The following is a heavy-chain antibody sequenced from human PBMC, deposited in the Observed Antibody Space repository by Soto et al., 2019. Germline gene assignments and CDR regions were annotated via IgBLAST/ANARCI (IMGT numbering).Heavy chain of an antibody. CDR3: ARSRGSPYDMDV. J-gene: IGHJ6*03. CDR2: INHS. CDR1: GGSFTGYH. V-gene: IGHV4-34*01. Sequence: QVQLQQWGAGLLKPSETLSLICAVYGGSFTGYHWNWIRQPPGKGLEWIGDINHSDNPSLKRRVTISVDTSKNQFSLTLSSVTAADTAVYYCARSRGSPYDMDVWGKGTTVTVSS.